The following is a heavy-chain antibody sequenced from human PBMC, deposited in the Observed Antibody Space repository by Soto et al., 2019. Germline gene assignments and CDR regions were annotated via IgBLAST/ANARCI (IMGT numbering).Heavy chain of an antibody. CDR3: AREGWLGELLY. CDR1: GYTFSSYG. CDR2: ISGYNGNA. Sequence: VQLVQSGNVVQKPGSSVKVSCKTSGYTFSSYGIILVRQAPGQGLEWMGWISGYNGNADYAQRFRGRVNMTTDTSTTTVFMDLRDRISDDTALYFCAREGWLGELLYWGQGSLVT. J-gene: IGHJ4*02. D-gene: IGHD2-15*01. V-gene: IGHV1-18*01.